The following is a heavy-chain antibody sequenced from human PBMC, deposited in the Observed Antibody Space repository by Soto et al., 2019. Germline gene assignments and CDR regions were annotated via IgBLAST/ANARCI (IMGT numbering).Heavy chain of an antibody. Sequence: ASETLSLTCTVSGGSISSYYWSWIRQPPGKGLEWIGYIYYSGSTNYNPSLKSRVTISVDTSKNQFSLKLSSVTAADTAVYYCASTPHYDFWSGYYQIDYYYYMDVWGKGNTVTVSS. J-gene: IGHJ6*03. V-gene: IGHV4-59*01. CDR1: GGSISSYY. D-gene: IGHD3-3*01. CDR3: ASTPHYDFWSGYYQIDYYYYMDV. CDR2: IYYSGST.